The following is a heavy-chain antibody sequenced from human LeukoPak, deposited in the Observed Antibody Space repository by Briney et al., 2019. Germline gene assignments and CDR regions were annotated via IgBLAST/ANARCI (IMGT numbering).Heavy chain of an antibody. CDR2: ISYDGSNK. Sequence: GRSLRLSCAASGFTFSSYAMHWVRQAPGKGLEWVAVISYDGSNKYYADSVKGRFTISRDNSKNTLYPQMNSLRAEDTAVYYCARDRGVGATRGFDYWGQGTLVTVSS. J-gene: IGHJ4*02. CDR3: ARDRGVGATRGFDY. CDR1: GFTFSSYA. D-gene: IGHD1-26*01. V-gene: IGHV3-30*04.